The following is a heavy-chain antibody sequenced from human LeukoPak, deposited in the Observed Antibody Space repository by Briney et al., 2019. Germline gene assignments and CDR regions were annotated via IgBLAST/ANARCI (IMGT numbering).Heavy chain of an antibody. CDR1: GGSISSGGYY. CDR3: ARVRRGSPKYYFDY. V-gene: IGHV4-30-2*01. CDR2: IYHSGST. J-gene: IGHJ4*02. D-gene: IGHD2-15*01. Sequence: SETLSLTCTVSGGSISSGGYYWSWIRQPPGKGLEWIGYIYHSGSTYYNPSLKSRVTISVDRSKNQFSLKLSSVTAADTAVYYCARVRRGSPKYYFDYWGQGTLVTVSS.